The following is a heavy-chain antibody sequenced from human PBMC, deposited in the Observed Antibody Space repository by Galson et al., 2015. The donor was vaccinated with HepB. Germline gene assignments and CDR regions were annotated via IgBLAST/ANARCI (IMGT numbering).Heavy chain of an antibody. CDR3: AKDRGTVDIYGMDV. J-gene: IGHJ6*02. CDR1: GFTFSSYA. V-gene: IGHV3-23*01. D-gene: IGHD4-23*01. Sequence: SLRLSCAASGFTFSSYAMNWVRQAPGKGLEWVSGISGSGGTTYYADSVKGRFTISRDNSKNALYLQMNSLRAGDTAVYYCAKDRGTVDIYGMDVWGQGTTVTVSS. CDR2: ISGSGGTT.